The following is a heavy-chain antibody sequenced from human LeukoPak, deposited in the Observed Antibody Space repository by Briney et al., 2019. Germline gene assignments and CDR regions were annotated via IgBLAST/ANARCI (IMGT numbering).Heavy chain of an antibody. CDR2: IYYSGST. J-gene: IGHJ3*02. CDR1: GGSISSYY. V-gene: IGHV4-59*01. Sequence: STETLSLTCTVSGGSISSYYWSWIRQPPGKGLEWIGYIYYSGSTNYNPSLKSRVTISVDTSKNQFSLKLSSVTAADTAVYYCAREGAGADAFDIWGQGTMVTVSS. D-gene: IGHD2-21*01. CDR3: AREGAGADAFDI.